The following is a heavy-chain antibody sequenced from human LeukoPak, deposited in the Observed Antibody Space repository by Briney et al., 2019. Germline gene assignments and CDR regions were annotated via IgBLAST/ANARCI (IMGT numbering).Heavy chain of an antibody. CDR1: GFTFSDYY. J-gene: IGHJ4*02. CDR3: AKGPFFYYDASGYNYFDS. Sequence: PGGSLRLSCAASGFTFSDYYMSWIRQAPGEGLEWVPAMSGSGGMTYSADSVKGRFTISRDNSKDTLYLQMNSLRAEDTAIYYCAKGPFFYYDASGYNYFDSWGQGTLVTVSS. CDR2: MSGSGGMT. V-gene: IGHV3-23*01. D-gene: IGHD3-22*01.